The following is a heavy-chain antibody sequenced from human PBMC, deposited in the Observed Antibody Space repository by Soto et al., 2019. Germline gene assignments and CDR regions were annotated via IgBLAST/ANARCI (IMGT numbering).Heavy chain of an antibody. CDR3: ASNGYCSSTSCSDYYYYYMDV. CDR2: ISDDGSDT. V-gene: IGHV3-30*03. Sequence: GGSLRLSCAASGIIFSDYYMDWIRQAPGKGLEWVAVISDDGSDTYYAESVKGRFTISRDNSKNTLYLQMNSLRAEDTAVYYCASNGYCSSTSCSDYYYYYMDVWGKGTTVTVSS. CDR1: GIIFSDYY. J-gene: IGHJ6*03. D-gene: IGHD2-2*03.